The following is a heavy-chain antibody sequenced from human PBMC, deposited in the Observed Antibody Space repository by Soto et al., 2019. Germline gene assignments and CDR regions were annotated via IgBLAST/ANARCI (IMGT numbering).Heavy chain of an antibody. J-gene: IGHJ4*02. Sequence: AVTVSCTACVGAFISYAISWVRQAPGQGLEWMGGIIPIFGTANYAQKFQGRVTITADESTSTAYMELSSLRSEDTAVYYCASGLSGYYDYWGQGTLVTVSS. CDR1: VGAFISYA. CDR2: IIPIFGTA. V-gene: IGHV1-69*01. CDR3: ASGLSGYYDY. D-gene: IGHD2-15*01.